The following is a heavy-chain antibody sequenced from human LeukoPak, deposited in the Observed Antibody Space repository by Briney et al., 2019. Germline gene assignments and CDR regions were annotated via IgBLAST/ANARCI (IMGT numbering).Heavy chain of an antibody. CDR2: INSDGSST. J-gene: IGHJ4*02. CDR3: ARDKGFWSGSYNLDY. CDR1: GFTFSSYW. D-gene: IGHD3-3*01. Sequence: PGGPLRLSCAASGFTFSSYWMHWVRQAPGKGLVWVSRINSDGSSTSYADSVKGRFTISRDNAKNTLYLQMNSLRAEDTAVYYCARDKGFWSGSYNLDYWGQGTLVTVSS. V-gene: IGHV3-74*01.